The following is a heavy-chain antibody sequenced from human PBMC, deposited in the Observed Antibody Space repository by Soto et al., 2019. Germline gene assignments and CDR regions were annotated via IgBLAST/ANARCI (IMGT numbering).Heavy chain of an antibody. CDR2: ISGSGGGT. D-gene: IGHD4-17*01. Sequence: EVQLLESGGGLVQPGGSLRLSCAASGFTFSNYAMSWVRQAPGKGLEWVSAISGSGGGTYYADSVKGRFTISRDNSKKTLYLQMNSLRAEDTAVYYCAKCMTSVTTFPFDIWGQGTMVTVSS. CDR1: GFTFSNYA. CDR3: AKCMTSVTTFPFDI. V-gene: IGHV3-23*01. J-gene: IGHJ3*02.